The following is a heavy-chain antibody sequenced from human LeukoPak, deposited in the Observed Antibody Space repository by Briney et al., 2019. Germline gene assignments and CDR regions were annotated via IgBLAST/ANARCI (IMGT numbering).Heavy chain of an antibody. CDR1: GGSISSYY. Sequence: SETLSLTCTVSGGSISSYYWSWFRQPPGKGLEWIGYIYYSGSTNYNPSLKSRATISVDTSKNQFSLKLSSVTAADTAVYYCARGDRTIFGVISFDYWGQGTLVTVSS. J-gene: IGHJ4*02. CDR2: IYYSGST. CDR3: ARGDRTIFGVISFDY. D-gene: IGHD3-3*01. V-gene: IGHV4-59*01.